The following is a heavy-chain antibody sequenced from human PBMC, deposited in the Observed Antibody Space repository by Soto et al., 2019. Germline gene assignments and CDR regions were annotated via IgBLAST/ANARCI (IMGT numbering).Heavy chain of an antibody. Sequence: ASVKVSCKASGYTFTSYGISWVRQAPGQGLEWMGWISAYNGNTNYAQKLQGRVIMTTDTSTSTAYMELRSLRSDDTAVYYCARDTVYDSSGYYQGLLWGQGTLVTVSS. V-gene: IGHV1-18*01. CDR3: ARDTVYDSSGYYQGLL. CDR2: ISAYNGNT. D-gene: IGHD3-22*01. J-gene: IGHJ4*02. CDR1: GYTFTSYG.